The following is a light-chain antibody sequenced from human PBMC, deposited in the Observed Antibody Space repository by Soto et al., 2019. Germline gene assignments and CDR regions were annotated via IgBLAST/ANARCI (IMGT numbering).Light chain of an antibody. CDR2: AAS. CDR3: QQLNTYPIT. Sequence: IQLTQSPSSLSASVGDRVTVTCRASQGINSYLAWYQQKPGKAPNLLIYAASTLRSGVPSRFSGSGSETDFTLTISSLQPEDFASYYCQQLNTYPITCGQGTRLEIK. J-gene: IGKJ5*01. CDR1: QGINSY. V-gene: IGKV1-9*01.